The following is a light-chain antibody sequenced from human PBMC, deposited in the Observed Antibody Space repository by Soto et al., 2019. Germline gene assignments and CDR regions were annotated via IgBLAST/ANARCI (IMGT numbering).Light chain of an antibody. J-gene: IGLJ2*01. CDR3: AAWDDSLSGHVV. V-gene: IGLV1-47*03. CDR2: RNN. Sequence: QSVLTQPPSASGTPGQRVTISCSGSSSNIGSNYVYWYQQLPGTAPKLLIYRNNQRPSGLPDRFSGSKSGTSASLAISGLWSEDEADYYCAAWDDSLSGHVVLGGGTKLTVL. CDR1: SSNIGSNY.